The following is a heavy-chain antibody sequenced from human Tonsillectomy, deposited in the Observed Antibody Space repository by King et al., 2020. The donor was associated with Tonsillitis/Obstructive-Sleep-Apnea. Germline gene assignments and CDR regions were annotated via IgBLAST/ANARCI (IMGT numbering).Heavy chain of an antibody. Sequence: VQLVQSGAEVKKPGESLKISCKGSGYSFTSYFIGWVRQMPGKGLEWMGIIYPGDSESRYSPSFEGQVTISADKSTSTAYLQWSSLKASDTAMYYCARVPYYYGSGGYYWFDPWGQRTLVTVSS. D-gene: IGHD3-22*01. V-gene: IGHV5-51*03. CDR3: ARVPYYYGSGGYYWFDP. J-gene: IGHJ5*02. CDR1: GYSFTSYF. CDR2: IYPGDSES.